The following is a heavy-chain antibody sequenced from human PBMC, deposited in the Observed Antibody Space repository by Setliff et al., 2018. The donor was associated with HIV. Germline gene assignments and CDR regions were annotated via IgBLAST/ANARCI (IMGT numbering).Heavy chain of an antibody. CDR2: ISAYTGDT. J-gene: IGHJ3*02. CDR3: ARSIYEWGAFDI. Sequence: ASVKVSCKASDYTFTNYGISWVRQAPGQGLEWMGWISAYTGDTYSAQKLQGRITMTSDTSTSTVYMELSSLRSEDSAVYYCARSIYEWGAFDIWGQGTMVTVSS. CDR1: DYTFTNYG. D-gene: IGHD2-8*01. V-gene: IGHV1-18*01.